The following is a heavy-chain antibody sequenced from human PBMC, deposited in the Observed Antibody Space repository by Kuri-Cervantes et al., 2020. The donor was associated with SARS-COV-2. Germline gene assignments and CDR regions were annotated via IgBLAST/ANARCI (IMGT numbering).Heavy chain of an antibody. CDR3: ARGSGGSYNLNFDY. Sequence: GGSLRLSCAASGFTFSSYDMHWVRQATGKGLEWVSSISSSSSYIYYADSVKGRFTISRDNAKNSLYLQMNSLRAEDTAVYYCARGSGGSYNLNFDYWGQGTLVTVSS. CDR2: ISSSSSYI. CDR1: GFTFSSYD. J-gene: IGHJ4*02. V-gene: IGHV3-21*01. D-gene: IGHD2-15*01.